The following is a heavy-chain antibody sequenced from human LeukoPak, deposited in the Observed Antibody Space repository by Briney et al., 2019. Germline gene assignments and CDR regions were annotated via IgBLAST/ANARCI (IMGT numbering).Heavy chain of an antibody. D-gene: IGHD6-19*01. Sequence: ASVKVSCKASGGTFSSYAISWVRQAPGQGLEWMGGIIPIFGTANYAQKFQGRVTITADESTSTAYMELSSLRSDDTAVYYCARGGSGWFDAFDIWGQGTMVTVSS. V-gene: IGHV1-69*13. J-gene: IGHJ3*02. CDR1: GGTFSSYA. CDR3: ARGGSGWFDAFDI. CDR2: IIPIFGTA.